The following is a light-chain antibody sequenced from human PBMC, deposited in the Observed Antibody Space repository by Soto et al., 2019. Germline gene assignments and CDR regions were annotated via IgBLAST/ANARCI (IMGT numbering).Light chain of an antibody. Sequence: EIVLTQSPGTLSLSPGERATLSCRASQSVSSSYLAWYQQKPGQAPRLLIYGASSRATGIPDRFSGSGSGTDFXLXXXRLEPEDFAVYYCQQYGSSPHTFGQGTKLEIK. CDR1: QSVSSSY. V-gene: IGKV3-20*01. CDR3: QQYGSSPHT. CDR2: GAS. J-gene: IGKJ2*01.